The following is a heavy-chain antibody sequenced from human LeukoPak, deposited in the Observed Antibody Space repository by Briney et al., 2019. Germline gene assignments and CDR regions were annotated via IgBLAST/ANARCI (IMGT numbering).Heavy chain of an antibody. CDR2: LSISGGRA. V-gene: IGHV3-23*01. J-gene: IGHJ5*01. CDR1: GFTFSSYA. D-gene: IGHD6-13*01. CDR3: AKILTAAGTDS. Sequence: PGGSLRLSCAASGFTFSSYAMTWVRQAPGKGLEWVSSLSISGGRAYYADSVRGRFTISRDYSKNTVYLQMNSLRGEDTAVYYCAKILTAAGTDSWGQGTLVTVSS.